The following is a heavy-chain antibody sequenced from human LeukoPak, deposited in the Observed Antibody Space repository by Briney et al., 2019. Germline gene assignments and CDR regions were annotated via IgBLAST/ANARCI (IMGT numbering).Heavy chain of an antibody. CDR3: ARMGVPVVGPHAFDI. CDR1: GYTFTSYG. Sequence: GASVKVSCRASGYTFTSYGISWVRQAPGQGLEWMGWISAYNGNTNYAQKLQGRVTMTTDTSTSTAYMELRSLRSDDTAVYYCARMGVPVVGPHAFDIWGQGTMVTVSS. J-gene: IGHJ3*02. V-gene: IGHV1-18*01. CDR2: ISAYNGNT. D-gene: IGHD1-26*01.